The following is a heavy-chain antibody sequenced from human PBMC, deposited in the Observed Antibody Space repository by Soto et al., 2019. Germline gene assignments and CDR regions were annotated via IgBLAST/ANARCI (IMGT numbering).Heavy chain of an antibody. Sequence: SETLSLICAVSGGSISSGGYSWSWIRQPPGKGLEWIGYIYHSGSTYYNPSLKSRVTISVDRSKNQFSLKLSSVTAADTAVYYCARQPYQNDAFDIWGQGTMVTVSS. V-gene: IGHV4-30-2*01. CDR1: GGSISSGGYS. CDR3: ARQPYQNDAFDI. D-gene: IGHD2-2*01. CDR2: IYHSGST. J-gene: IGHJ3*02.